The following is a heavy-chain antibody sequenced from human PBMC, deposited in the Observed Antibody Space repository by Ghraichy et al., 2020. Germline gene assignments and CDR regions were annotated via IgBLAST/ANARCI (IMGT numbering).Heavy chain of an antibody. CDR2: ISGSGGST. J-gene: IGHJ3*02. CDR1: GFTFSSYA. D-gene: IGHD2-15*01. CDR3: AKVLTQRIVVVVAATGAFDI. V-gene: IGHV3-23*01. Sequence: GGSLRLSCAASGFTFSSYAMSWVRQAPGKGLEWVSAISGSGGSTYYADSVKGRFTISRDNSKNTLYLQMNSLRAEDTAVYYCAKVLTQRIVVVVAATGAFDIWGQGTMVTVSS.